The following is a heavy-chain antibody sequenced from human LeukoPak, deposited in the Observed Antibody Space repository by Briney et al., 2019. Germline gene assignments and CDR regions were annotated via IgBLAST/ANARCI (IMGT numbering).Heavy chain of an antibody. CDR1: GFTFSSYS. D-gene: IGHD5-18*01. CDR3: ARVERNGYSYGLIDY. Sequence: PGRSLRLSCAVSGFTFSSYSMNWVRQAPGKGLEWVSSISSSSSYIYYADSVKGRFTISRDNAKNSLYLQMNSLRAEDTAVYYCARVERNGYSYGLIDYWGQGTLVTVSS. V-gene: IGHV3-21*01. J-gene: IGHJ4*02. CDR2: ISSSSSYI.